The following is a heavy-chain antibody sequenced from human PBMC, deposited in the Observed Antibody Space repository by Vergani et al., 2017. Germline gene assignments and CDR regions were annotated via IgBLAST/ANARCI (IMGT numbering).Heavy chain of an antibody. D-gene: IGHD3-3*01. V-gene: IGHV4-59*01. CDR1: GGSISSYY. Sequence: QVQLQESGPGLVKPSETLSLTCTVSGGSISSYYWSWIRQPPGKGLEWIGYIYYSGSTNYNPSLKSRVTISVDTSKNQFSLKLSSVTAADTAVYYCARCAYYDFWSGYGNWCFDLWGRGTLVTVSS. CDR3: ARCAYYDFWSGYGNWCFDL. J-gene: IGHJ2*01. CDR2: IYYSGST.